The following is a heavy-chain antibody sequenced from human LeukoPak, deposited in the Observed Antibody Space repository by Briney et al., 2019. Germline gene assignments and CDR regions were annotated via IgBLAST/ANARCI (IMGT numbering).Heavy chain of an antibody. J-gene: IGHJ4*02. CDR2: IYYSGST. V-gene: IGHV4-31*03. CDR3: ARGEHYYDSSGYYY. Sequence: ETSETLCLTCTVSGGSISSGGYYWSWIRQHPGKGLEWIGYIYYSGSTYYNPSLKSRVTISVDTSKNQFSLKLSSVTAADTAVYYCARGEHYYDSSGYYYWGQGTLVTVSS. CDR1: GGSISSGGYY. D-gene: IGHD3-22*01.